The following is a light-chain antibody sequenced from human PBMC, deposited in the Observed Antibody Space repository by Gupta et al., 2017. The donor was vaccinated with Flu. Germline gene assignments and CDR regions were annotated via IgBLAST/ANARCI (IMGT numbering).Light chain of an antibody. CDR2: SND. Sequence: QSVLTQSPSVSAAPGQKVTISCSGTSSNIGRNYVSWYLQLPGTAPKLLIFSNDKRPSGIPGRFSASKSGASVTLDIAGLQTGDEADYYCGVWDSSRTAFVFGAGTKVTVL. CDR1: SSNIGRNY. V-gene: IGLV1-51*01. J-gene: IGLJ1*01. CDR3: GVWDSSRTAFV.